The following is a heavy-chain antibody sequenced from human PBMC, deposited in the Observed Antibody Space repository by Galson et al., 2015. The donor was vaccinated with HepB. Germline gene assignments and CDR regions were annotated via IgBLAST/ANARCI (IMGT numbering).Heavy chain of an antibody. V-gene: IGHV1-18*04. CDR1: GYTFTNYG. CDR2: ISAYNVNT. J-gene: IGHJ4*02. Sequence: SVKVSCKASGYTFTNYGITWVRQAPGQGLEWMGWISAYNVNTNYAQRFQGRVTMTTDTSTGTAYLELRSLRSDDTAVYFCARDRLWEPTIYWGQGTVVTVSS. CDR3: ARDRLWEPTIY. D-gene: IGHD1-26*01.